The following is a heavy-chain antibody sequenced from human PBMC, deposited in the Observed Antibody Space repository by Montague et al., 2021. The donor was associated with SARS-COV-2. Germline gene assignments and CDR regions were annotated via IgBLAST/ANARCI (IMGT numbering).Heavy chain of an antibody. Sequence: SETLSLTCGVSGDSIATTNWWSWVRPPPGKGLDWIGVIHHSGGTNYNSSLKRRVTISVDQSKNQFSLELTFVTAADTALYYCMRAGRLDSGRPVWGQGALVIVSS. CDR2: IHHSGGT. J-gene: IGHJ4*02. D-gene: IGHD1-26*01. CDR3: MRAGRLDSGRPV. V-gene: IGHV4-4*02. CDR1: GDSIATTNW.